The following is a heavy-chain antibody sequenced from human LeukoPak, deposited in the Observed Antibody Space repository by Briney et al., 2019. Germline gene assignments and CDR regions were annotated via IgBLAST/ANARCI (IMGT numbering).Heavy chain of an antibody. CDR2: IWYDGSNK. V-gene: IGHV3-33*06. CDR3: AKAKDIVLTNWFDP. J-gene: IGHJ5*02. Sequence: PGGSLRLSCAASGFTFSSYGMHWVRQAPGKGLEWVAVIWYDGSNKYYADSVKGRFTISRDNSKNTLYLQMNSLRAEDTAVYYCAKAKDIVLTNWFDPWGQGTLVTVSS. D-gene: IGHD2-8*01. CDR1: GFTFSSYG.